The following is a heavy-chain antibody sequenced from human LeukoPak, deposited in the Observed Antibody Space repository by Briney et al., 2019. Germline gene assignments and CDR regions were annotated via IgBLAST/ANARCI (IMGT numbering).Heavy chain of an antibody. CDR1: GFTFSSYG. D-gene: IGHD3-10*01. Sequence: PGRSLRLSCAASGFTFSSYGMHWVRQAPGKGLEWVAVISYDGSNKYYADSVKGRFTISRDNSKNTLYLQMNSLRAEDTAVYYCARDGSGSYYPPEPFDYWGQGTLVSVSS. CDR3: ARDGSGSYYPPEPFDY. J-gene: IGHJ4*02. V-gene: IGHV3-30*03. CDR2: ISYDGSNK.